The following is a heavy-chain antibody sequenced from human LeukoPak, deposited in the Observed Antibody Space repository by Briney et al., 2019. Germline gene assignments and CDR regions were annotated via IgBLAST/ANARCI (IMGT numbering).Heavy chain of an antibody. CDR2: IYHSGST. V-gene: IGHV4-38-2*02. CDR3: ARDPGITMIVVAPGWFDP. J-gene: IGHJ5*02. D-gene: IGHD3-22*01. Sequence: SETLSLTCAVSGYSISSSYYWGWIRQPPGKGLEWIGSIYHSGSTYYNPSLKSRVTISVDTSKNQFSLKLSSVTAADTAVYYCARDPGITMIVVAPGWFDPWGQGTLVTVSS. CDR1: GYSISSSYY.